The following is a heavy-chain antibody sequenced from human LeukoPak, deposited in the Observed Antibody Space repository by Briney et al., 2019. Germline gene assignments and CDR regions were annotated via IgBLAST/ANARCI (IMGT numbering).Heavy chain of an antibody. V-gene: IGHV3-30-3*01. CDR1: GFTFSSYA. CDR3: ARDRYCSSTSCYDDY. J-gene: IGHJ4*02. CDR2: ISYDGSNK. Sequence: GGSLRLSCAASGFTFSSYAMHWVRQAPGKGLEWVAVISYDGSNKYYADSVKGRFTISVDNSKTTLYLQMNSLRAEDTAVYYCARDRYCSSTSCYDDYWGQGTLVTVSS. D-gene: IGHD2-2*01.